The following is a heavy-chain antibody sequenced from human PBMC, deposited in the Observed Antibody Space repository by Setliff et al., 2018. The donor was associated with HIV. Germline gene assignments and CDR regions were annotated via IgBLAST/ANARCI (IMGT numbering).Heavy chain of an antibody. D-gene: IGHD3-22*01. CDR3: ASRVYYYDSSGYLREEGFDP. J-gene: IGHJ5*02. CDR1: GGSISSYY. V-gene: IGHV4-59*05. CDR2: IYYSGST. Sequence: SETLSLTCTVSGGSISSYYWSWIRQPPGKRLEWIGSIYYSGSTYYNPSLKSRVTISVDTSKNQFSLKLSSVTAADAAVYYCASRVYYYDSSGYLREEGFDPWGRGTLVTVSS.